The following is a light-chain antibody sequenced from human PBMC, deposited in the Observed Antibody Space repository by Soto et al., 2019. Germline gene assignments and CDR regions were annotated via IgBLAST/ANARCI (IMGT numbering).Light chain of an antibody. V-gene: IGLV1-51*01. J-gene: IGLJ1*01. CDR1: TSNVANNF. Sequence: QAVVTQPPSVSAAPGQKVTISCSGTTSNVANNFVSWYQQFPGKAPKLLIYDDIRRPSGIPDRFSASKSGTSATLGITGLQTGDEADYYCGSWDSSLTANVFGTGTKVTVL. CDR3: GSWDSSLTANV. CDR2: DDI.